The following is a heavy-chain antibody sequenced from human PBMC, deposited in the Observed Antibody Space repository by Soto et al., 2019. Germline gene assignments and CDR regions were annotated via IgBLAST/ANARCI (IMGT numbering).Heavy chain of an antibody. J-gene: IGHJ3*02. CDR1: GFTFSSYG. Sequence: PGGSLRLSCAASGFTFSSYGMHWVRQAPGKGLEWVAVISYDEVTKYYADSVKGRFTISRDNSKNTLYLQMNNLGTEDTAVYYCARDLSYYDSSGNVFDIWGQGTKVTVSS. V-gene: IGHV3-30*03. CDR2: ISYDEVTK. CDR3: ARDLSYYDSSGNVFDI. D-gene: IGHD3-22*01.